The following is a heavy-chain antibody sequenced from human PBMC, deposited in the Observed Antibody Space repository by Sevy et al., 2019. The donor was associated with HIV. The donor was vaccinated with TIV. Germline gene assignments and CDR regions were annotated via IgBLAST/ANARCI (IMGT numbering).Heavy chain of an antibody. CDR2: VNSDGSST. J-gene: IGHJ4*02. Sequence: GGSLRLSCAASGFTFSSYWMLWVRQAPGKGPVWVSGVNSDGSSTNYADSVKGRFTMSRDSAKNTLYLQMNSLRAEDTAVYFCVAANTWQDYWGQGTLVTVSS. CDR1: GFTFSSYW. D-gene: IGHD2-15*01. CDR3: VAANTWQDY. V-gene: IGHV3-74*01.